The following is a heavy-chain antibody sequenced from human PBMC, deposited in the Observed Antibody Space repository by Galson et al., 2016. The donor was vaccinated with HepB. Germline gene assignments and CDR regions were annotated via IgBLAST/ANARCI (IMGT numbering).Heavy chain of an antibody. V-gene: IGHV3-11*05. Sequence: SLRLSCAASGFTISNSYMSWIRQAPGKGPEWLSYISGDSRDTNYVDSVRGRFAVSRDNAKNSLFLQMNSLRVEDTAVYYCVKESGRGYFSELWGQGTLVTVSS. CDR2: ISGDSRDT. CDR1: GFTISNSY. CDR3: VKESGRGYFSEL. D-gene: IGHD3-10*01. J-gene: IGHJ4*02.